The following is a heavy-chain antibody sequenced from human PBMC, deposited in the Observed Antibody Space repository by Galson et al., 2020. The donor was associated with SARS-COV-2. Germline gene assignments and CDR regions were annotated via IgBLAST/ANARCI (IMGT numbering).Heavy chain of an antibody. D-gene: IGHD2-2*01. J-gene: IGHJ5*02. CDR1: GGTFSSYA. CDR2: IIPILGIA. Sequence: SVKVSCKASGGTFSSYAISWVRQAPGQGLEWMGGIIPILGIANYAQKFQGRVTITADKSTSTAYMELSSLGSEDTAVYYCAGGGPAALLPYVLYNWFDPWGQGTLVTVSS. V-gene: IGHV1-69*10. CDR3: AGGGPAALLPYVLYNWFDP.